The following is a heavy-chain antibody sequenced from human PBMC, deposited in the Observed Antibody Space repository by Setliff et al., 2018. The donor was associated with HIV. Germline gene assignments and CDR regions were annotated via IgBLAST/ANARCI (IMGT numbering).Heavy chain of an antibody. V-gene: IGHV4-38-2*02. CDR2: MHHSGGT. J-gene: IGHJ3*02. D-gene: IGHD3-16*01. CDR3: VRGGSWGII. CDR1: GYSISTGYN. Sequence: SETLSLTCNVSGYSISTGYNWGCIRQPPGKGLEWIGSMHHSGGTYYNPSLKTRVTISLDTSKNQFSLNLSSVTAADTAVYYCVRGGSWGIIWGQGTVVTVSS.